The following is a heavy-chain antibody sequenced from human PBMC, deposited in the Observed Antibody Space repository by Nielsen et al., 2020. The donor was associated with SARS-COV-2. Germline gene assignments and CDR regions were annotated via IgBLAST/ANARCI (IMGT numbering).Heavy chain of an antibody. Sequence: GESLKISCAASGFAFSTYDIHWVRQTTGKSLEWVSAIDTAGNTYYPDSVKGRFTISRDNAKNSMYLQMNSLRDEDTAVYYCAKELSTSYCSDATCLNSFDPWGQGTLVTVSS. CDR2: IDTAGNT. J-gene: IGHJ5*02. D-gene: IGHD2-2*01. CDR3: AKELSTSYCSDATCLNSFDP. V-gene: IGHV3-13*04. CDR1: GFAFSTYD.